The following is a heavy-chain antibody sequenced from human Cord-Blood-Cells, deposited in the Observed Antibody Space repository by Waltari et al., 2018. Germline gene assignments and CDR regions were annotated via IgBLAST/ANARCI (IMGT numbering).Heavy chain of an antibody. CDR1: GGSFSGYY. J-gene: IGHJ3*02. CDR2: INHSGST. V-gene: IGHV4-34*01. CDR3: ARGLNDAFDI. Sequence: HVQLQQWGAGLLKPSETLSRTCAVSGGSFSGYYLSWIRQPPGKGLEWIGEINHSGSTNYNPSLKSRVTISVDTSKNQFSLKLSSVTAADTAVYYCARGLNDAFDIWGQGTMVTVSS.